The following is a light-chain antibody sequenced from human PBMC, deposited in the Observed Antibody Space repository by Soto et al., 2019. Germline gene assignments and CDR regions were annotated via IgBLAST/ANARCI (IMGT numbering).Light chain of an antibody. CDR3: QQYNNWPYT. V-gene: IGKV3-15*01. Sequence: EMAMTQSPATLSVSPGERVTLSCRASQSVSSNLAWYQQKPGQAPRLLIYAASARATGIPARFSGSGSGTDFTLTISSLQSEDFAVYYCQQYNNWPYTFGQGTKVDI. J-gene: IGKJ2*01. CDR1: QSVSSN. CDR2: AAS.